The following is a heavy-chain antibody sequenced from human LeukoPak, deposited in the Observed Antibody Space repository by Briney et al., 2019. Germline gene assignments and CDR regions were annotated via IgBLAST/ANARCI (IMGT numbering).Heavy chain of an antibody. Sequence: PSETLSLTCTVSGDSIDNYYWNWIRQPPGKGLEWIGYGHYTGSTYKNPSLNSRVAFSVDTSKNQFSLKLSSVTAADTAVYYCARVPKAPLRRATMVRGVISPPRYFDLWGRGTLVTVSS. J-gene: IGHJ2*01. V-gene: IGHV4-59*01. CDR2: GHYTGST. CDR3: ARVPKAPLRRATMVRGVISPPRYFDL. CDR1: GDSIDNYY. D-gene: IGHD3-10*01.